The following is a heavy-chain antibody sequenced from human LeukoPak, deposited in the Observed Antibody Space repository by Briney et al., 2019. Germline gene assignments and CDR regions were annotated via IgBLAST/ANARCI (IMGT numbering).Heavy chain of an antibody. D-gene: IGHD3-10*01. Sequence: ASVKVSCRASGYTFTSYGISWVRQAPGQGLEWMGWISAYNGNTNYAQKLQGRVTMTTDTSTSTAYMELRSLRSDDTAVYYCARVVMLRGVIHYYYGMDVWGQGTAVTVSS. CDR1: GYTFTSYG. CDR2: ISAYNGNT. V-gene: IGHV1-18*01. CDR3: ARVVMLRGVIHYYYGMDV. J-gene: IGHJ6*02.